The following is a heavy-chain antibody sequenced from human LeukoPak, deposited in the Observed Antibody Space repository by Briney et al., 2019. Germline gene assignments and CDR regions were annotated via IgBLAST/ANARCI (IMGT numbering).Heavy chain of an antibody. CDR2: INRGGSTI. J-gene: IGHJ3*02. V-gene: IGHV3-48*02. D-gene: IGHD1-26*01. CDR3: ARECLMVGVYDSFDI. CDR1: GLTFSSYG. Sequence: RTGGSLRLSCVLSGLTFSSYGMNWARQAPGKGRGWVSYINRGGSTIYYADSVNGRFTISRDNAKNSLYLQRNSLRDEDTAVYYCARECLMVGVYDSFDIWGQGTMVTVSS.